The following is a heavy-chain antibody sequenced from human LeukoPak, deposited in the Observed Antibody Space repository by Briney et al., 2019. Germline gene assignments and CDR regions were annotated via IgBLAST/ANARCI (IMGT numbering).Heavy chain of an antibody. V-gene: IGHV3-48*02. CDR2: ITSTSATI. CDR3: ATSRGPMMPDY. CDR1: GFTFSSYS. Sequence: PGGSLRLSCAASGFTFSSYSMNWVRQAPGKGLEWVSYITSTSATIYYSDSVRGRFTISRDNAKDSLYLQMNRLRDEDTAVYYCATSRGPMMPDYWGRGTLVTVSS. J-gene: IGHJ4*02. D-gene: IGHD3-22*01.